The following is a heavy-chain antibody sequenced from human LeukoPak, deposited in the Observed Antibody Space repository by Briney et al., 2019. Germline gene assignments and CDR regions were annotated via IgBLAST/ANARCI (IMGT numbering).Heavy chain of an antibody. J-gene: IGHJ5*02. V-gene: IGHV4-59*08. CDR3: ARHSSEFDP. Sequence: PSETLSLTCTVSGDSISSYYWSWIRQPPGKGLEWIGYIYYSGSTNYNPSLKSRVTISVDTSKNQFSLKLSSVTAADTAVYYCARHSSEFDPWGQGTLVTVSS. CDR1: GDSISSYY. CDR2: IYYSGST.